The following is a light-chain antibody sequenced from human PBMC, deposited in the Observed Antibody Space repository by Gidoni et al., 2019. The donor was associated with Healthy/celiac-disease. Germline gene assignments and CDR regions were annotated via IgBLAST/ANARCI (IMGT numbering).Light chain of an antibody. CDR1: SSDVGSYNL. V-gene: IGLV2-23*01. Sequence: QSALTQPASVSASPGQSITIPCTGTSSDVGSYNLVSWYQQHPGKAPKLMIYEGSKRPSGVSNRFSGSKSGNTASLTISGLQAEDEADYYCCSYAGSIVVFGGGTKLTVL. CDR3: CSYAGSIVV. J-gene: IGLJ2*01. CDR2: EGS.